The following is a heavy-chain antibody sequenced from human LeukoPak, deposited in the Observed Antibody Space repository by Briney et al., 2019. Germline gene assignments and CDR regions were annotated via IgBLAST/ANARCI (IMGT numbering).Heavy chain of an antibody. V-gene: IGHV4-59*01. D-gene: IGHD3-22*01. Sequence: SSETLSHTCTVPGGSTSSYYWSWIRQPPLPLLEWLGYIYYSASTNYTPSLPTRVPISVDTSKNQFSLKLSSVPAADTAVYYCASGYYYDSSALRDDAFDIWGQGTMVTVSS. CDR3: ASGYYYDSSALRDDAFDI. CDR2: IYYSAST. J-gene: IGHJ3*02. CDR1: GGSTSSYY.